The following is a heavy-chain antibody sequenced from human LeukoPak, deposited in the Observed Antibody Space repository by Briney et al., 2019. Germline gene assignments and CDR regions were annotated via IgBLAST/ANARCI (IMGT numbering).Heavy chain of an antibody. CDR2: TYYSGST. CDR1: GGSISSYY. J-gene: IGHJ4*02. Sequence: SETLSLTCTVSGGSISSYYWSWIRQPPGKGLEWIGYTYYSGSTNYNPSLKSRVTISVDTSKNQFSLKLSSVTAADTAVYYCARDPLWFGDSPPLWGQGTLVTVSS. CDR3: ARDPLWFGDSPPL. D-gene: IGHD3-10*01. V-gene: IGHV4-59*01.